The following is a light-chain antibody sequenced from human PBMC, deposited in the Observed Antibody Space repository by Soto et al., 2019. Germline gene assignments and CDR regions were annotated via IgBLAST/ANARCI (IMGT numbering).Light chain of an antibody. CDR2: GAS. V-gene: IGKV3-15*01. CDR1: QSVSSS. Sequence: EIVMTQSPDTLSVSPGERASLACRASQSVSSSLAWYQQKPGQAPRLLIFGASTRATGIPARFSGSGSGTEFTLTISSLQSEDFARYYCHQYYNRPWPFGQGTKVEIK. J-gene: IGKJ1*01. CDR3: HQYYNRPWP.